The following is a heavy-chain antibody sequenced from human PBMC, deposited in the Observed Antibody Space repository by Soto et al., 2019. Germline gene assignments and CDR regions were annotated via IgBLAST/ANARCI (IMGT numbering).Heavy chain of an antibody. Sequence: GSLRLPCPASGFSFGSYALRWVRQAPGKGLEWVSTISGSDGKTFYADSVKGRFSISRDTSQSTLYLQMNSLRADDTAMYYCARWSYLDYWGQGTRVTVSS. J-gene: IGHJ4*02. CDR1: GFSFGSYA. CDR3: ARWSYLDY. CDR2: ISGSDGKT. D-gene: IGHD3-3*01. V-gene: IGHV3-23*01.